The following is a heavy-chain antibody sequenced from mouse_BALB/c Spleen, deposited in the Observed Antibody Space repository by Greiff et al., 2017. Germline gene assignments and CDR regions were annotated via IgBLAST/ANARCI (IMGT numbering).Heavy chain of an antibody. D-gene: IGHD1-3*01. CDR3: ARRGKSGLYAMDY. V-gene: IGHV5-12-1*01. CDR1: GFAFSSYD. J-gene: IGHJ4*01. CDR2: ISSGGGST. Sequence: DVKLVESGGGLVKPGGSLKLSCAASGFAFSSYDMSWVRQTPEKRLEWVAYISSGGGSTYYPDTVKGRFTISRDNAKNTLYLQMSSLKSEDTAMYYCARRGKSGLYAMDYWGQGTSVTVSS.